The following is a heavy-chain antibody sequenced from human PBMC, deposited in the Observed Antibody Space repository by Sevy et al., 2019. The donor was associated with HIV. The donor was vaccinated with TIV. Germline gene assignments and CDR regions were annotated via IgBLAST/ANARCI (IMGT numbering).Heavy chain of an antibody. CDR2: ISWNSVSL. CDR1: GFRFSDYA. D-gene: IGHD6-6*01. Sequence: GGSLRLSCAASGFRFSDYAMHWVRQAPGKGLEWVSGISWNSVSLDYADSVKGRFTISRDNAKNFLYLQMNRLRSEDTALYYCAKDNRPATMSNSSYYYYGMDVWGQGTTVTVSS. V-gene: IGHV3-9*01. CDR3: AKDNRPATMSNSSYYYYGMDV. J-gene: IGHJ6*02.